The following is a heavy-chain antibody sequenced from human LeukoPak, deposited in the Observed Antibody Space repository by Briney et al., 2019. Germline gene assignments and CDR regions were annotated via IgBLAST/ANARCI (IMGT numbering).Heavy chain of an antibody. CDR3: AKDRLTTVVMGYLDY. J-gene: IGHJ4*02. CDR2: VSYDGSNK. V-gene: IGHV3-30*04. D-gene: IGHD4-23*01. CDR1: GFTFSTYA. Sequence: GRSLRLSCAASGFTFSTYAMHWVRQAPGKGLEWVAIVSYDGSNKYYADSVKGRFTISRDNSKNTLYLQMNSLRADDSAVYYCAKDRLTTVVMGYLDYWGQGTLVTVPS.